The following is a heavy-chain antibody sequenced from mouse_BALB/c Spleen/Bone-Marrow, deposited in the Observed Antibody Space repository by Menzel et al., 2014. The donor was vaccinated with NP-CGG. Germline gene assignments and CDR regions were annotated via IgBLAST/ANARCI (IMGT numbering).Heavy chain of an antibody. V-gene: IGHV5-12*02. J-gene: IGHJ3*01. D-gene: IGHD2-3*01. Sequence: EVMLVESGGGLVQPGGSLKLSCAISGFTFSDYYMYWVRQTPEKRLEWVAYISNGGGSTYYPDTVKGRFTISRDNAKNTLYLQMSRLKSEDTAMYYCARPLYDGYYVAYWGQGTLVTVSA. CDR1: GFTFSDYY. CDR3: ARPLYDGYYVAY. CDR2: ISNGGGST.